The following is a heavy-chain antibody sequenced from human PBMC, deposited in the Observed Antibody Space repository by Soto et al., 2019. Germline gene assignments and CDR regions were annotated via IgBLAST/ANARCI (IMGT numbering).Heavy chain of an antibody. CDR1: GFTFSNYV. CDR3: AKDQYQLIRRCYGLDV. Sequence: PGLALRLSCAASGFTFSNYVMHWVRQAPGKGLEWVAVISYDGSNKYYADSVWCRFTISRDHSKSTLFLQMNSLRPEDTAVYYCAKDQYQLIRRCYGLDVWGQGTTVTVSS. CDR2: ISYDGSNK. J-gene: IGHJ6*02. D-gene: IGHD2-2*01. V-gene: IGHV3-30*18.